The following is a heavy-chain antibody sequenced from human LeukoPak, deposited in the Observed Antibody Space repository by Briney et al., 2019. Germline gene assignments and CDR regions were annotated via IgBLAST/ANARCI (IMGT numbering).Heavy chain of an antibody. V-gene: IGHV3-74*01. J-gene: IGHJ4*02. Sequence: HSGGSLTLSCAASGFTVSSYWIHWVRQAPGKGLVWVSLIRRDGTTSFAASVQGRFTISRDNARNTLYLQMNSLAAEDTAVYYCAKGSYQLLIGGLSGYWGQGTLVTVSS. CDR1: GFTVSSYW. D-gene: IGHD2-2*01. CDR2: IRRDGTT. CDR3: AKGSYQLLIGGLSGY.